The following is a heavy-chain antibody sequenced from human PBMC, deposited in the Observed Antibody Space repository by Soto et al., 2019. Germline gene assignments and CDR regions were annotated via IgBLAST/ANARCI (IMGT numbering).Heavy chain of an antibody. CDR3: ASPISMVRGVRDAFDI. V-gene: IGHV1-69*01. D-gene: IGHD3-10*01. Sequence: QVQLVQSGAEVKKPGSSVKASCKASGGTFSSYAISWVRQAPGQGLEWMGGIIPIFGTANYAQKFQGRVTITADESTSTAYMELSSLRSEDTAVYYCASPISMVRGVRDAFDIWGQGTMVTVSS. CDR2: IIPIFGTA. J-gene: IGHJ3*02. CDR1: GGTFSSYA.